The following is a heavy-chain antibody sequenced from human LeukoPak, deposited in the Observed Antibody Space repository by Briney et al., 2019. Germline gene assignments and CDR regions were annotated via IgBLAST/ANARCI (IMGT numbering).Heavy chain of an antibody. Sequence: ASVKVSCRVSGYTFTNDDINWVRQASGQGLEWMGWMNPTSGHTGYAQNFQGRVTITRDTSTSTASMELSSLRSEDTAVYYCVRDRDGQARADDPFDIWGQGTMVTVSS. V-gene: IGHV1-8*03. CDR2: MNPTSGHT. CDR3: VRDRDGQARADDPFDI. D-gene: IGHD5-24*01. J-gene: IGHJ3*02. CDR1: GYTFTNDD.